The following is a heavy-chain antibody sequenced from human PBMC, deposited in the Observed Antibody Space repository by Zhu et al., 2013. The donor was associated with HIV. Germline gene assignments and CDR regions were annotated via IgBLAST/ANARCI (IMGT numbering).Heavy chain of an antibody. CDR2: INPNSGDT. Sequence: QDQLVQSGAEMKKPGASVKVSCKTSGYVFTSFGISWVRQAPGQGLEWMGWINPNSGDTNYAQKFQGRVTVTRDTSISTAYMELSRLRSEDTAVYYCARSGYSYDTRLYYYYMDVWGKGTTVTVSS. CDR1: GYVFTSFG. J-gene: IGHJ6*03. D-gene: IGHD5-18*01. CDR3: ARSGYSYDTRLYYYYMDV. V-gene: IGHV1-2*02.